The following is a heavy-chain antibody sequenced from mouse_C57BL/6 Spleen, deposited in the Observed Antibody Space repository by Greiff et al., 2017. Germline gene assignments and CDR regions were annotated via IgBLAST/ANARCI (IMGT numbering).Heavy chain of an antibody. J-gene: IGHJ2*01. V-gene: IGHV1-52*01. Sequence: QVQLQQPGAELVRPGSSVKLSCKASGYTFTSYWMHWVKQRPIQGLEWIGNIDPSDSETHYNQKFKDKATLTVAKSSSTAYMQLSSLPSEDSAVYYCTRYPIGGYYFDYWGQGTTLTVSS. CDR2: IDPSDSET. CDR1: GYTFTSYW. CDR3: TRYPIGGYYFDY.